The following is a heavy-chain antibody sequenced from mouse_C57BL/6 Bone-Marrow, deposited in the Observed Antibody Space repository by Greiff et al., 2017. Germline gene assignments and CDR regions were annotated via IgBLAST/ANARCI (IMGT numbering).Heavy chain of an antibody. CDR2: IYPGGGYT. CDR3: ERGVLTGTLYYFDY. CDR1: GYTFTNYW. D-gene: IGHD4-1*01. J-gene: IGHJ2*01. Sequence: VQLQQSGAELVRPGTSVKMSCKASGYTFTNYWIGWAKQRPGHGLEWIGDIYPGGGYTNYNEKFKGKATLTADKSSSPAYMQFSSLTSEDSAIYYGERGVLTGTLYYFDYWGQGTTLTVSS. V-gene: IGHV1-63*01.